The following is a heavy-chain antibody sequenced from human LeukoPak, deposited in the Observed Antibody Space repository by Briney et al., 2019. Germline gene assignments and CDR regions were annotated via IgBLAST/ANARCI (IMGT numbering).Heavy chain of an antibody. CDR2: IYYSGST. J-gene: IGHJ5*02. CDR1: GGSISSYY. D-gene: IGHD6-13*01. Sequence: SETLSLTCTVSGGSISSYYWSWIRQPPGKGLEWIGYIYYSGSTSYNPSLKSRVTISVDTSKNQFSLKLNSVTAADTAVYYCARGAPPGYYNWFDPWGQGTLVTVSP. V-gene: IGHV4-59*01. CDR3: ARGAPPGYYNWFDP.